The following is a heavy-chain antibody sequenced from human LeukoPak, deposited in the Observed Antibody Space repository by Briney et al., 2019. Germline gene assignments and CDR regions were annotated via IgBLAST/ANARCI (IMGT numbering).Heavy chain of an antibody. V-gene: IGHV1-69*13. Sequence: ASVKVSCKASGGTFSSYAISWVRQAPGQGLEWMGGIIPIFGTANYAQKFQGRVTITADESTSTAYMELSSLRSEDTAVYYCARDTPGYSSGWYFDYWGQGTPVTVSS. CDR3: ARDTPGYSSGWYFDY. D-gene: IGHD6-19*01. CDR2: IIPIFGTA. CDR1: GGTFSSYA. J-gene: IGHJ4*02.